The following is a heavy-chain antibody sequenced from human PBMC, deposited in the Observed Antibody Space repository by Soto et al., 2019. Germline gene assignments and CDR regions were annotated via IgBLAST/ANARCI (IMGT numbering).Heavy chain of an antibody. Sequence: PGGSLRRSWAASACTFSTHGMSRRRQAPEKGLEWVANIKQDGSETYSVDSVKGRFTISRDNSKNTVSLHMNSLRAEDTALYYCAKDGPRRTSGYFFDYWGQGTPVTVS. V-gene: IGHV3-7*05. CDR2: IKQDGSET. CDR3: AKDGPRRTSGYFFDY. D-gene: IGHD1-1*01. J-gene: IGHJ4*02. CDR1: ACTFSTHG.